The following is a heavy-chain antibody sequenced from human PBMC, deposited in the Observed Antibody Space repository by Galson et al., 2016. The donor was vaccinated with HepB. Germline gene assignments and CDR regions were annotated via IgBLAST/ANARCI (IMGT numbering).Heavy chain of an antibody. CDR3: ARDGYYDFWSGYYTRAFDI. J-gene: IGHJ3*02. Sequence: TLSLTCTVSGGSISSGSYYWSWIRQPAGKGLEWIGRIYPSGSTNYNPSLKSRVTISVDTSKNQFSLKLISVTAADTAVYYCARDGYYDFWSGYYTRAFDIWGQGTMVTVSS. V-gene: IGHV4-61*02. D-gene: IGHD3-3*01. CDR1: GGSISSGSYY. CDR2: IYPSGST.